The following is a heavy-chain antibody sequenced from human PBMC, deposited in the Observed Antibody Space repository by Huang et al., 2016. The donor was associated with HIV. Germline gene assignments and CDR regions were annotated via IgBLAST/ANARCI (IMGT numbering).Heavy chain of an antibody. D-gene: IGHD3-3*01. J-gene: IGHJ4*02. CDR2: INDDGSSS. CDR3: AFGPYYGFWTGSSPFNY. Sequence: EVQLAESGGGSVQPGGSLRLSCAASGFKFCSYWMHLVRQVPGKGLKLVSRINDDGSSSRYADAVKGRFTISRDNAKSTLYLQMSGLRVDDTAVYYCAFGPYYGFWTGSSPFNYWGQGALVTVSS. CDR1: GFKFCSYW. V-gene: IGHV3-74*01.